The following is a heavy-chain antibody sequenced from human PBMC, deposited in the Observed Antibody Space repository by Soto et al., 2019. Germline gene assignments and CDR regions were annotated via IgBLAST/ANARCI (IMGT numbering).Heavy chain of an antibody. V-gene: IGHV3-23*01. CDR1: GLTSRNYA. CDR2: ISANGRNA. CDR3: AKDLSSLGWLALGAPFDS. J-gene: IGHJ4*02. D-gene: IGHD3-22*01. Sequence: RGSLRLSCAASGLTSRNYAMNWIRQAPGKGLEWLSSISANGRNAYYADSGKGRFTSSRDRSRNTLYLQLDSLRVEDTAIYFCAKDLSSLGWLALGAPFDSWGQGTLVTVSS.